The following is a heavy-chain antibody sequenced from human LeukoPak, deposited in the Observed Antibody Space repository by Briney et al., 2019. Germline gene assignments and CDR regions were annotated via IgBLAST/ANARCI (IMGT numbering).Heavy chain of an antibody. J-gene: IGHJ6*02. CDR1: GFTFSSYA. V-gene: IGHV3-30*04. CDR2: ISYDGSNK. D-gene: IGHD2-15*01. CDR3: ARTSYCSGGSCYSYYGVDV. Sequence: PGGSLRLSCAASGFTFSSYAMHWVRQAPGKGLEWVAVISYDGSNKYYADSVKGRFTISRDNSKNTLYLQMISLRAEDTAVYYCARTSYCSGGSCYSYYGVDVWGQGTTVTVSS.